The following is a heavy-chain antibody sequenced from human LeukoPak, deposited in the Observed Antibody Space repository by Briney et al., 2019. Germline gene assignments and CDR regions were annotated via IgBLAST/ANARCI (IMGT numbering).Heavy chain of an antibody. CDR2: IHYSATT. Sequence: SETLSLTCSVSGGSISSGSYYWGWIRQPPGKGLEWIGNIHYSATTYYNPSLKSRVTISVDTSKNQFSLKLSSVTAADTAVYYCARGSGWTYYYYYYGMDVWGQGTTVTVSS. CDR1: GGSISSGSYY. CDR3: ARGSGWTYYYYYYGMDV. V-gene: IGHV4-39*01. D-gene: IGHD6-19*01. J-gene: IGHJ6*02.